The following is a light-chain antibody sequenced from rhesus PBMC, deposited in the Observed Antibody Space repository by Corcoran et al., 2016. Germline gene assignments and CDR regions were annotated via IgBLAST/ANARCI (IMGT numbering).Light chain of an antibody. V-gene: IGKV1-22*01. CDR2: KAS. Sequence: DIQMTQSPSSLSASVGDKVTITCRASQGISSWSAWYQQKPGKAPKLLIYKASSLQSGVPSRFSGNGAGTNFTRTISRLQPEDFATYYCLQYSSSPYSFGQGTKVEIK. CDR3: LQYSSSPYS. J-gene: IGKJ2*01. CDR1: QGISSW.